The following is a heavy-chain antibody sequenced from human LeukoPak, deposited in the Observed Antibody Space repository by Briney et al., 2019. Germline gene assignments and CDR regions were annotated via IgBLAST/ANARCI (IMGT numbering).Heavy chain of an antibody. CDR2: IYYSGST. CDR3: AGYCSSTSCYYPDAFDI. Sequence: SETLSLTSTVSGGSISSYYWSWIRQPPGKGLGWIGYIYYSGSTNYNPSLKSRVTISVDTSKNQFSLKLSSVTAADTAVYYCAGYCSSTSCYYPDAFDIWGQGTMVTVSS. CDR1: GGSISSYY. V-gene: IGHV4-59*01. J-gene: IGHJ3*02. D-gene: IGHD2-2*01.